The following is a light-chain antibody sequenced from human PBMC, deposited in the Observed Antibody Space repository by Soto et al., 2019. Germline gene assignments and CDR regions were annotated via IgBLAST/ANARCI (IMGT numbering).Light chain of an antibody. J-gene: IGKJ4*01. V-gene: IGKV1-6*02. CDR1: QGIRND. Sequence: AIQVTQSPSSLSASGGDRVTITCRASQGIRNDLSWYQQKPGKAPKLLIYAASSLQSGVPSRFSGSGSGTDFTLTISSLQPEDFATYYCLQDYSFPRTLGGGTKVDIK. CDR3: LQDYSFPRT. CDR2: AAS.